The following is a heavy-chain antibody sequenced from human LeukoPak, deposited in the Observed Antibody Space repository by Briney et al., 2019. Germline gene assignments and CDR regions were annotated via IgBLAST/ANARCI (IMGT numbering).Heavy chain of an antibody. CDR3: AREYSSSSGRAFDI. CDR1: GFTFSSYS. V-gene: IGHV3-48*01. J-gene: IGHJ3*02. Sequence: GGSLRLSCAASGFTFSSYSMNWVRQAPGKGLEWVSYISSSGSTIYYADSVKGRFTISRDNAKNSLYLQMNSLRAEDTAVYYCAREYSSSSGRAFDIWGQGTMVTVSS. CDR2: ISSSGSTI. D-gene: IGHD6-6*01.